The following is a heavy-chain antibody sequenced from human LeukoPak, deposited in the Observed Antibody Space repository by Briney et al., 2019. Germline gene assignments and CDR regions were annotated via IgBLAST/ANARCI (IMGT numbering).Heavy chain of an antibody. CDR2: IYTSGST. V-gene: IGHV4-4*07. CDR1: GGSISSYY. D-gene: IGHD3-10*01. Sequence: SETLSLTCTVSGGSISSYYWSWIRQPAGKGLEWIGRIYTSGSTNYNPSLKSRVTMSVDTSKNQFSLKLSSVTAADTAVYYCARVGQYGSGSYLVYWGQGTLVTVSS. CDR3: ARVGQYGSGSYLVY. J-gene: IGHJ4*02.